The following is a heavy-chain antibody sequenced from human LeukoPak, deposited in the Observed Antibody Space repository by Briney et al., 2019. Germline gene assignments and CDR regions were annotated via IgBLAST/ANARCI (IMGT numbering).Heavy chain of an antibody. CDR3: ARSYSSNPPLFDN. CDR2: IYYSGST. Sequence: KPSETLSLTCSLSGGSISSSSYYWGWIRQPPGKGLEWIGSIYYSGSTYYNPSLKSRVTISVDTSKNQFSLKLSSVTAADTAVYYCARSYSSNPPLFDNWGQGTLVTVSS. D-gene: IGHD6-13*01. CDR1: GGSISSSSYY. V-gene: IGHV4-39*01. J-gene: IGHJ4*02.